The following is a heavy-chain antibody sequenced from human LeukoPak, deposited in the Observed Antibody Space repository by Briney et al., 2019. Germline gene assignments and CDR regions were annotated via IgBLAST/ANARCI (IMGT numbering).Heavy chain of an antibody. CDR3: ARGGYCSGGSCYGWFDP. J-gene: IGHJ5*02. Sequence: ASVKVSCKASGYTFTGYYMHWVRQAPGQGLEWMGIINPSGGSTSYAQKFQGRVTMTRDTSTSTAYMELSSLRSEDTAVYYCARGGYCSGGSCYGWFDPWGQGTLVTVSS. CDR1: GYTFTGYY. CDR2: INPSGGST. D-gene: IGHD2-15*01. V-gene: IGHV1-46*01.